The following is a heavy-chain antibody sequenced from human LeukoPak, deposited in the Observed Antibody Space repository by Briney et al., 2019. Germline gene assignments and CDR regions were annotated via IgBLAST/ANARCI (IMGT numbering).Heavy chain of an antibody. J-gene: IGHJ6*02. Sequence: GGSLRLSCAASGFTFSSYAMHWVRQAPGKGLEWVAVISYDGSNKYYADSVKGRFTISRDNSENTLYLQMNSLRAEDTAVYYCARVHAFSLPWLLPPGGMDVWGQGTTVTVSS. CDR1: GFTFSSYA. D-gene: IGHD3-22*01. CDR3: ARVHAFSLPWLLPPGGMDV. V-gene: IGHV3-30*04. CDR2: ISYDGSNK.